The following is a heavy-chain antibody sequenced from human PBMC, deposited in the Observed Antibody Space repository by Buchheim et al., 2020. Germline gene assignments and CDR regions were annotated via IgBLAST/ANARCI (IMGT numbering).Heavy chain of an antibody. Sequence: QVQLVQSGAEVKKPGASVKVSCKASGYTFTSYDINWVRQATGQGLEWMGWMNPNSGNTGYAQKFQGRVTMTRNTSISPAYMELSSLRSEDTAVYYCARAGPGAYYYDSSGYYEGYYFDYWGQGTL. V-gene: IGHV1-8*01. CDR1: GYTFTSYD. D-gene: IGHD3-22*01. CDR3: ARAGPGAYYYDSSGYYEGYYFDY. J-gene: IGHJ4*02. CDR2: MNPNSGNT.